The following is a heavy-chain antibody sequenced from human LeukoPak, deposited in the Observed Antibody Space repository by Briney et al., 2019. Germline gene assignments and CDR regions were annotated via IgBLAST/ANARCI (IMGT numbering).Heavy chain of an antibody. V-gene: IGHV3-23*01. CDR1: GFTFSSYA. CDR2: ISGSGGST. CDR3: AKGVAVAARAEYFQH. D-gene: IGHD6-19*01. J-gene: IGHJ1*01. Sequence: GGSLRLSCAASGFTFSSYAMSWVRQAPGKGLEWVSAISGSGGSTYYADSVKGRFTISRDNSKNTLYLQMNSLRAEDTAVHYCAKGVAVAARAEYFQHWGQGTLVTVSS.